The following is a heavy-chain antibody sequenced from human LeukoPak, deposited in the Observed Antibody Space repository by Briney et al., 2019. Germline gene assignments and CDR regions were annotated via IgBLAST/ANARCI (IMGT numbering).Heavy chain of an antibody. CDR2: IYYSGST. J-gene: IGHJ6*03. CDR1: GGSISSYY. Sequence: PSETLSLTCTVSGGSISSYYWSWIRQPPGKGLEWIGFIYYSGSTNYNPSLKSRVTISVHTSKNQFSLKLSSVTAADTAVYYCARTTEGGYSYGSFYYYYMDVWGKGATVTISS. CDR3: ARTTEGGYSYGSFYYYYMDV. D-gene: IGHD5-18*01. V-gene: IGHV4-59*01.